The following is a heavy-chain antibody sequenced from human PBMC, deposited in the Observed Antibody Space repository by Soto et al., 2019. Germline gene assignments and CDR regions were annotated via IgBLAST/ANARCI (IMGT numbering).Heavy chain of an antibody. D-gene: IGHD3-10*01. CDR3: ATSMVRGAAFDY. V-gene: IGHV1-18*01. J-gene: IGHJ4*02. CDR1: GYTFTSHG. Sequence: QVQLVQSGAEVKKPGASVKVSCKASGYTFTSHGINWVRQAPGQGLDWMGWISGYNGNTNYVQKFQGRVTMTTDTSTSTAYMELRSLRSDDTAVYYCATSMVRGAAFDYWGQGTLVTVSS. CDR2: ISGYNGNT.